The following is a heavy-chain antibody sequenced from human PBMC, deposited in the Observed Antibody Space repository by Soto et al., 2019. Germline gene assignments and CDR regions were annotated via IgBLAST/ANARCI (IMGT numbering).Heavy chain of an antibody. V-gene: IGHV4-39*01. CDR2: IYYSGST. D-gene: IGHD3-9*01. CDR1: GGSISSSSYY. Sequence: SETLSLTCTVSGGSISSSSYYWGWIRQPPGKGLEWIGSIYYSGSTYYNPSLKSRVTISVDTSKNQFSLKLSSVTAADTAVYYCARQGFRYFDFQGWLSYFDYWGQGTLVTVSS. CDR3: ARQGFRYFDFQGWLSYFDY. J-gene: IGHJ4*02.